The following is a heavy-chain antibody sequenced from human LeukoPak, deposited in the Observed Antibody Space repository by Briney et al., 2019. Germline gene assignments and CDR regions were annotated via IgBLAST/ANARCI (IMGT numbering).Heavy chain of an antibody. J-gene: IGHJ4*02. CDR1: GGSISSYY. V-gene: IGHV4-39*01. Sequence: SETLSLTCTVSGGSISSYYWGWIRQPPGKGLEWIGSIYYSGSTYYNPSLKSRVTISVDTSKNQFSLKLSSVTAADTAVYYCASLTYYDILTGYYSHDYWGQGTLVTVSS. D-gene: IGHD3-9*01. CDR3: ASLTYYDILTGYYSHDY. CDR2: IYYSGST.